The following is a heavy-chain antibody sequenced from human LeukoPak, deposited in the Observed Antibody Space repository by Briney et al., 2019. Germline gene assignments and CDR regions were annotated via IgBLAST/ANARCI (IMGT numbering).Heavy chain of an antibody. J-gene: IGHJ4*02. Sequence: GGSLRLSCAASGFTFSDYYMSWIRQAPGKGLEWVSYISSSGSTICYADSVKGRFTISRDNAKNSLYLQMNSLRAEDTAVYYCARDGVPATRKTPYYFDYWGQGTLVTVSS. D-gene: IGHD2-2*01. CDR3: ARDGVPATRKTPYYFDY. V-gene: IGHV3-11*01. CDR2: ISSSGSTI. CDR1: GFTFSDYY.